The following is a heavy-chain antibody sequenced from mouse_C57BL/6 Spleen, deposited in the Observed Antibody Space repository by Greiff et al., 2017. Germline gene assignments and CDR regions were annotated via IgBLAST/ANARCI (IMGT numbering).Heavy chain of an antibody. CDR3: TRSHFYGPDG. D-gene: IGHD1-2*01. CDR1: GYTFTDYE. V-gene: IGHV1-15*01. J-gene: IGHJ2*01. Sequence: QVQLQQSGAELVRPGASVTLSCKASGYTFTDYEMHWVKQTPVHGLEWIGAIDPETGGTAYNQKFKGKAILTADESSSTAYMELRSLTSEDSAVYYCTRSHFYGPDGWGQGTTLTVSS. CDR2: IDPETGGT.